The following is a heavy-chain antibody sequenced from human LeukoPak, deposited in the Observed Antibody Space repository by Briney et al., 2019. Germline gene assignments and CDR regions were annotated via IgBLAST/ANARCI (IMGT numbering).Heavy chain of an antibody. CDR2: IYYSGST. J-gene: IGHJ4*02. Sequence: PSETLSLTCTVSGGSISSYYWSWIRQPPGKGLEWIGYIYYSGSTNYNPSLKSRVNISVDTSKNQFSLKLSSVTAADTAVYYCARARYDFWSGYFSSFDYWGQGTLVTVSS. CDR3: ARARYDFWSGYFSSFDY. CDR1: GGSISSYY. D-gene: IGHD3-3*01. V-gene: IGHV4-59*12.